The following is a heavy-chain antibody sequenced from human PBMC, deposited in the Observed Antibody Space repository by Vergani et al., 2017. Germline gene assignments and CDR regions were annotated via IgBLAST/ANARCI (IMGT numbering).Heavy chain of an antibody. CDR3: ARAHKPGYSGYDYTY. V-gene: IGHV1-2*02. CDR2: INPNSGGT. J-gene: IGHJ4*02. D-gene: IGHD5-12*01. CDR1: GYTFTGYY. Sequence: QVQLVQSGAEVKKPGASVKVSCKASGYTFTGYYMHWVRQAPGQGLEWMGWINPNSGGTNYAQKFQGRVTMTRDTSISTAYMALSRLRSDDTAVYYCARAHKPGYSGYDYTYWGQGTLVTVSS.